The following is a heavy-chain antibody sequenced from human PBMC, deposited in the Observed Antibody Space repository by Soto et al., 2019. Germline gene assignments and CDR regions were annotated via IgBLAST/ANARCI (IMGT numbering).Heavy chain of an antibody. V-gene: IGHV5-51*01. D-gene: IGHD3-9*01. J-gene: IGHJ5*02. Sequence: PGESLKISCKGSGYSFTSYWIGWVRQMPGKGLEWMGIIYPGDSDTRYSPSFQGKVTISADKSISTAYLQWSSLKASDTAMYYCARQGQYDILTGYYNPWGQGTLVTVSS. CDR3: ARQGQYDILTGYYNP. CDR1: GYSFTSYW. CDR2: IYPGDSDT.